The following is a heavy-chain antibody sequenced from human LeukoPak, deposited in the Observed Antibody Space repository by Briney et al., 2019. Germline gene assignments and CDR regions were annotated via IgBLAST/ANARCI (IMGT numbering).Heavy chain of an antibody. CDR2: VSYSGGT. D-gene: IGHD5-12*01. CDR1: GDFVSGHY. V-gene: IGHV4-59*02. CDR3: ARGPMAITTSACPDAFDF. Sequence: SGTLSLTCPVSGDFVSGHYWSWIWQTPGKGLEWTGYVSYSGGTNYNPSLTRRVSIPLNTPKNEHSLKLSTPAAADPAVYYCARGPMAITTSACPDAFDFWGQGTMVTVSS. J-gene: IGHJ3*01.